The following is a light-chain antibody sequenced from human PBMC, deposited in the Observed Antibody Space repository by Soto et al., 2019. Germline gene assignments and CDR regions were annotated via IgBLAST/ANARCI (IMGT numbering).Light chain of an antibody. Sequence: DIQMTQSPSTLSGSVGDRVTITCRASQTISSWLAWYQQKPGKAPKLLIYKASTLKSGVPSRFSGSGSGREFTLTISSLQPDDFATYDCQHYNSYSDGFGQRTKVELK. CDR1: QTISSW. J-gene: IGKJ1*01. CDR3: QHYNSYSDG. CDR2: KAS. V-gene: IGKV1-5*03.